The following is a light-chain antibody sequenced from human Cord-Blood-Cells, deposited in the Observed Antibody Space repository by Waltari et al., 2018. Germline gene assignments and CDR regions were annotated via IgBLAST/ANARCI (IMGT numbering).Light chain of an antibody. CDR3: AAWDDSLNGWV. CDR1: RSNIGSNP. J-gene: IGLJ3*02. V-gene: IGLV1-44*01. Sequence: QSLLTQPPSASGTPGQRVTISCSGSRSNIGSNPVNWYQQLPGTAPKLLIYSNNQRPSGVTDRFSGSKSGTSASLAISGLQSEDEADYYCAAWDDSLNGWVFGGGTKLTVL. CDR2: SNN.